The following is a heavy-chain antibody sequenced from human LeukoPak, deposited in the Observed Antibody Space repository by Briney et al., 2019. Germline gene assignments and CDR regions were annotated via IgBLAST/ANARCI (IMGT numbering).Heavy chain of an antibody. CDR2: IGASGEST. J-gene: IGHJ3*01. V-gene: IGHV3-23*01. CDR1: GFTFSVAA. CDR3: AKDIQLST. D-gene: IGHD5-24*01. Sequence: PGGSLRLSCAASGFTFSVAAMTWVRQAPGQGLEWVSLIGASGESTYYADSVKGRFTISRDNSKSTLSLQMNSLRVEDTAMYFCAKDIQLSTWGLGTMVTVSS.